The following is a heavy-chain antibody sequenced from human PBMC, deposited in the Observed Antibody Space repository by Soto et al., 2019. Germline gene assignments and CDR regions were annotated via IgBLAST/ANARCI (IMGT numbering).Heavy chain of an antibody. V-gene: IGHV3-30*18. J-gene: IGHJ4*02. D-gene: IGHD5-18*01. CDR1: GFTFSSYG. Sequence: QVQLVESGGGVVQPGRSLRLSCAASGFTFSSYGMHWVRQAPGKGLEWVAVISYDGSNKYYADSVKGRFTISRDNSKNTLYLQMDSLSAEDTAVYYCAKVPTSYSSGDQYWGQGTLVTVSS. CDR3: AKVPTSYSSGDQY. CDR2: ISYDGSNK.